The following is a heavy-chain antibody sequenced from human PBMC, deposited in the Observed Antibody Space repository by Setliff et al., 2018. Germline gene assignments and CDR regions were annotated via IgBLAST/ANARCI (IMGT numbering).Heavy chain of an antibody. V-gene: IGHV4-59*11. CDR1: GDSLSCHY. CDR3: ARDSPDQPGFNI. J-gene: IGHJ3*02. CDR2: VSYSGSP. Sequence: SETLSLTCTVSGDSLSCHYWSWIRQSPGKGREWIAYVSYSGSPNYNPSLKSRVTISVDTSKNQFSLKLTSVTAADTAVYYCARDSPDQPGFNIWGQGTMGTVSS.